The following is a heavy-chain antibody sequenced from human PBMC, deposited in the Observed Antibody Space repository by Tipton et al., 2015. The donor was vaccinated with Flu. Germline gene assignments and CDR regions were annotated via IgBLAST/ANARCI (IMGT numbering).Heavy chain of an antibody. J-gene: IGHJ4*02. D-gene: IGHD3-3*01. CDR2: ISAYNGNT. CDR3: ATSTIFGVVTPFGY. V-gene: IGHV1-18*01. Sequence: QLVQSGAEVEKPGASVKVSCKASGYTFTSYGISWVRQAPGQGLEWMGWISAYNGNTNYAQKLQGRVTITTDTSTSTAYMELRSLRSDDTAVYYCATSTIFGVVTPFGYWGQGTLVTVSS. CDR1: GYTFTSYG.